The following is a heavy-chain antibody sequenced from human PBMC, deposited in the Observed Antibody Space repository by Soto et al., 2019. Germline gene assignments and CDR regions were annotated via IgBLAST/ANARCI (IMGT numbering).Heavy chain of an antibody. D-gene: IGHD2-15*01. CDR1: GYTFTGYY. V-gene: IGHV1-2*02. CDR2: INPNSGGT. J-gene: IGHJ6*01. CDR3: ARSRGRMDIVVVVAATQDEGMDV. Sequence: ASVKVSCKASGYTFTGYYMHWVRQAPGQGLEWMGWINPNSGGTNYAQKFQGRVTMTRDTSISTAYMGLSRLRSDDTAVYYCARSRGRMDIVVVVAATQDEGMDVWGQGTTVPVCS.